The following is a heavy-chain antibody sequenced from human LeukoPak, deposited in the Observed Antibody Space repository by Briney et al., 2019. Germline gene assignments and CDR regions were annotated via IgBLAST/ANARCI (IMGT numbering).Heavy chain of an antibody. CDR1: GLTFSSYT. CDR2: IYSRGST. Sequence: GSLRLSCAASGLTFSSYTMNWVRQALEKGLEWIGSIYSRGSTYYNPSLKSRVIVSSDMSKNQFSLMLNSVTAADTAVYYCARDKGQYDSGTRGFTWFDPWGQGTLVTVSS. V-gene: IGHV4-39*07. CDR3: ARDKGQYDSGTRGFTWFDP. D-gene: IGHD3-10*01. J-gene: IGHJ5*02.